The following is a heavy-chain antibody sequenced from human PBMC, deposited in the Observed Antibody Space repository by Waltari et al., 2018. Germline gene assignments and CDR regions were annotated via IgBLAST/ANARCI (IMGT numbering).Heavy chain of an antibody. V-gene: IGHV4-59*01. Sequence: QVQLQESGPGLVKPSATLSLTCTVSGGSISSYYWSWIRQPPGKGLEWIGYIYYSGSTNYNPSLKSRVTISVDTSKNQFSLKLSSVTAADTAVYYCARDRGYGVDDWGQGTLVTVSS. D-gene: IGHD6-25*01. CDR3: ARDRGYGVDD. CDR2: IYYSGST. CDR1: GGSISSYY. J-gene: IGHJ4*02.